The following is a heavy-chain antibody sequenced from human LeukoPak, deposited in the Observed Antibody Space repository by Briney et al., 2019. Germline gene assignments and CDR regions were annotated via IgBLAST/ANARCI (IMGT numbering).Heavy chain of an antibody. CDR1: GGSFNNYF. V-gene: IGHV4-34*01. J-gene: IGHJ4*02. CDR2: ITHSGST. D-gene: IGHD6-19*01. CDR3: VSRYSSGGFEAEN. Sequence: SETLSLTCAVYGGSFNNYFWSWIRQPPGRGLEWIGEITHSGSTNYNPSVKSRVTISVDTSKNQFSLKLNSVTAADTAAYYCVSRYSSGGFEAENWGQGTLVTVSS.